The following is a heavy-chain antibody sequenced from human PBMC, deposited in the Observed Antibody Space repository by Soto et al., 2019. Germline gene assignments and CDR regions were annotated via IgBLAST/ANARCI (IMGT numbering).Heavy chain of an antibody. CDR2: IIPILGIA. Sequence: SVKVSCKASGGTFSSYTIGWVRQAPGQGLEWMGRIIPILGIANYAQKFQGRVTITADKSTSTAYMELSSLRSEDTAVYYCARDEGLLWFGNPWGQGALVTVSS. CDR3: ARDEGLLWFGNP. J-gene: IGHJ5*02. CDR1: GGTFSSYT. D-gene: IGHD3-10*01. V-gene: IGHV1-69*04.